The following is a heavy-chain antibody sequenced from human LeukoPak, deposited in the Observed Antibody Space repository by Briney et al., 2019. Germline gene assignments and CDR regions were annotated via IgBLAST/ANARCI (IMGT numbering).Heavy chain of an antibody. V-gene: IGHV4-39*01. CDR2: IYYSGST. J-gene: IGHJ4*02. Sequence: SETLSLTCTVSGGSISSSSYYWGWIRQPPVKGLEWIGSIYYSGSTYYNPSLKSRVTISVDTSKNQFSLKLSSVTAADTAVYYCARHRPDHTMITFGGVIGNFDYWGQGTLVTVSS. D-gene: IGHD3-16*02. CDR3: ARHRPDHTMITFGGVIGNFDY. CDR1: GGSISSSSYY.